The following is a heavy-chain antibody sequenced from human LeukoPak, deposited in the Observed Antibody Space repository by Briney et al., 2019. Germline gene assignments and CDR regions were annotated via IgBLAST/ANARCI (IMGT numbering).Heavy chain of an antibody. J-gene: IGHJ4*02. CDR2: ISLAGQT. V-gene: IGHV4/OR15-8*02. D-gene: IGHD1-26*01. CDR1: GGSISGTNW. CDR3: SRESGPFCPFGY. Sequence: SETLSLTRGVSGGSISGTNWWSWVRQPPGQGLEWIGEISLAGQTNYNPSLNGRVTMSLDKSSNQLSLHLTSLTAADTATYFCSRESGPFCPFGYWGQGTLVIVSS.